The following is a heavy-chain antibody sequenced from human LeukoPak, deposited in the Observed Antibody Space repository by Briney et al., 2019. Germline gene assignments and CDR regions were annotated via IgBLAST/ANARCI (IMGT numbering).Heavy chain of an antibody. Sequence: GGSLRLSCTASGFTFGAYAIRWVRQAPGKGLEWVGFIRSKEFVGTTEYAASGKGRFTPSTDHTKRLACIKMNCVKSEDTALYYCITPDKPLGYCSGGSCSLGCSWGKGTTVTVSS. CDR1: GFTFGAYA. D-gene: IGHD2-15*01. J-gene: IGHJ6*04. CDR2: IRSKEFVGTT. V-gene: IGHV3-49*04. CDR3: ITPDKPLGYCSGGSCSLGCS.